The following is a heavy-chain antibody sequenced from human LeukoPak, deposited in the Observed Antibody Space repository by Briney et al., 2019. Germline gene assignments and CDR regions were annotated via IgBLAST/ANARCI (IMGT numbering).Heavy chain of an antibody. CDR3: AKSSGYYSAEYFHH. CDR1: GFTFSNYA. CDR2: ISGSGGST. V-gene: IGHV3-23*01. D-gene: IGHD3-22*01. Sequence: GGSLRLSCAASGFTFSNYAMSWVRQAPGKGLEWVSAISGSGGSTYYADSVKGHFTISRDISRNTLYLQMNSLRAEDTAVYYCAKSSGYYSAEYFHHWGQGTLVTVSS. J-gene: IGHJ1*01.